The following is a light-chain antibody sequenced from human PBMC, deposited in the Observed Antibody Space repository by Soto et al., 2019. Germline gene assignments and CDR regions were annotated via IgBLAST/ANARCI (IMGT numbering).Light chain of an antibody. J-gene: IGLJ1*01. Sequence: QAVVTQEPSLTVSPGGTVTVTCASSTGPVTTVSYPIWFQQKPGQVPRALIYSTSNRHSWTPARFSGSLLGGKAALTLAAVQPEDEADYYCLLVSGGTYVFGTGTKVTVL. CDR3: LLVSGGTYV. CDR2: STS. CDR1: TGPVTTVSY. V-gene: IGLV7-43*01.